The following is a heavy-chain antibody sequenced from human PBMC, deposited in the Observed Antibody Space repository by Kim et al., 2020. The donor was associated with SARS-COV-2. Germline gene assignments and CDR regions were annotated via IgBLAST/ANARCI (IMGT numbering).Heavy chain of an antibody. D-gene: IGHD1-1*01. V-gene: IGHV4-39*01. Sequence: SETLSLTCTVSGGSISGSSYYWGWIRQPPGKGLEWIGSSYYSGSTYYKPSLKSRVTISVDTSKNQFSLKLTSVTAADTPIYYCSRHYLGSAWHPCGQGTLVTVSS. J-gene: IGHJ5*02. CDR2: SYYSGST. CDR3: SRHYLGSAWHP. CDR1: GGSISGSSYY.